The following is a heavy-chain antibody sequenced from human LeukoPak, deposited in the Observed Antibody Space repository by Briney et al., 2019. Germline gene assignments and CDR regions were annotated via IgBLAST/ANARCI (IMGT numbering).Heavy chain of an antibody. D-gene: IGHD3-16*01. J-gene: IGHJ5*02. CDR3: ARGLATDR. CDR2: TYPNGRT. V-gene: IGHV3-66*01. CDR1: GFTVRSNY. Sequence: GGSLRLSCATSGFTVRSNYMNWVRQAPGKRLEWVSVTYPNGRTKYADSVKGRFTISRDNSKDILYLQMNNLSVEDTAVYYCARGLATDRWGQGTLVTVSS.